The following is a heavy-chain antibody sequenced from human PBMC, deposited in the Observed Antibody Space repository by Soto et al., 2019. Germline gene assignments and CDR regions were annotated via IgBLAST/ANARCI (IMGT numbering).Heavy chain of an antibody. CDR1: GFTFTSSA. CDR2: IVVGSGNT. J-gene: IGHJ4*02. CDR3: AAERIYDSSGYYYNYFDY. Sequence: GASVKVSCKASGFTFTSSAVQWVRQARGQRLEWIGWIVVGSGNTNYAQKFQERVTITRDMSTSTAYMELSSLRSEDTAVYYCAAERIYDSSGYYYNYFDYWGQGTPVTVSS. D-gene: IGHD3-22*01. V-gene: IGHV1-58*01.